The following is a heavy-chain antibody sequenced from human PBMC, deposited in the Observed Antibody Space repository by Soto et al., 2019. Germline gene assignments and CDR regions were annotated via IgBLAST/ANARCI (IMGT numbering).Heavy chain of an antibody. CDR1: GFDFSGSE. Sequence: GGSLRLSCTASGFDFSGSEMNWFRQAPGKGLEWVAYITGSGGAMFHADSLKGRFSISRDNARNSLFLEMNNLTADDAGVYYCAKVAPFILGSPFWGQGTLVTVSS. J-gene: IGHJ4*02. D-gene: IGHD2-21*01. CDR3: AKVAPFILGSPF. V-gene: IGHV3-48*03. CDR2: ITGSGGAM.